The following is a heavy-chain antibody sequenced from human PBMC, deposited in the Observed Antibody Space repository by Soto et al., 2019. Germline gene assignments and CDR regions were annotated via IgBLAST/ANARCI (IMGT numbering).Heavy chain of an antibody. J-gene: IGHJ6*02. D-gene: IGHD3-16*01. V-gene: IGHV1-46*01. CDR1: GYTFINYY. CDR3: ERLSGGF. CDR2: INPSGGST. Sequence: QVQLVQSGAEVKKPGASVKVSCKASGYTFINYYMHWVRQAPGQGLEWMGIINPSGGSTTYAQKFQGRVTMTRDTSTSTVYMELSSLRSEDTAVYYCERLSGGFCGQGTTVTVSS.